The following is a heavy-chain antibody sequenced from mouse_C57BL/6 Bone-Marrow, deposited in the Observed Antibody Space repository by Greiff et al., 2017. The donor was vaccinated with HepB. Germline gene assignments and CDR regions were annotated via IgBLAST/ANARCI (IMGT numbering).Heavy chain of an antibody. CDR3: AKTTPWYFDV. J-gene: IGHJ1*03. CDR2: INPNNGGT. Sequence: VHVKQSGPELVKPGASVKMSCKASGYTFTDYNMHWVKQSHGKSLEWIGYINPNNGGTSYNQKFKGKATLTVNKSSSTAYMELRSLTSEDSAVYYCAKTTPWYFDVWGTGTTDTVAS. V-gene: IGHV1-22*01. CDR1: GYTFTDYN. D-gene: IGHD5-5*01.